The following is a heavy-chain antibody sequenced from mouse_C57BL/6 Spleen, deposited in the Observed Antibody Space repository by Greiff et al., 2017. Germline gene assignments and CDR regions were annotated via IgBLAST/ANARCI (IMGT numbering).Heavy chain of an antibody. CDR2: ISSGSSTI. J-gene: IGHJ3*01. CDR3: ARSINHGGFAY. V-gene: IGHV5-17*01. Sequence: EVMLVESGGGLVKPGGSLKLSCAASGFTFSDYGMHWVRQAPEKGLEWVAYISSGSSTIYYADTVKGRFTISRDNAKNTLFLQMTSLRSEDTAMYYCARSINHGGFAYWGQGTLVTVSA. D-gene: IGHD1-2*01. CDR1: GFTFSDYG.